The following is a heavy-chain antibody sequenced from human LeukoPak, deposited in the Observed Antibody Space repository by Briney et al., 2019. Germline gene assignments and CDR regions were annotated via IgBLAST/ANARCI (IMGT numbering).Heavy chain of an antibody. D-gene: IGHD6-19*01. V-gene: IGHV1-2*02. CDR1: EYTFSGHF. CDR2: INPNSGGT. CDR3: AQSIAVPRIPTFDV. Sequence: ASVRVSCKASEYTFSGHFIHWMRQTPGQGLEWVGWINPNSGGTNYAQKFQGRVTLTRDTSAGTAYMDLSSLRSDDTAVYYCAQSIAVPRIPTFDVWGQGTVVAVSS. J-gene: IGHJ3*01.